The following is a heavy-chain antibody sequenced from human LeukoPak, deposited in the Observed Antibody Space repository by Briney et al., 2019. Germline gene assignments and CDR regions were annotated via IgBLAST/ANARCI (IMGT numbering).Heavy chain of an antibody. CDR2: IYYSGST. CDR3: ARGRGYSSSWYNY. CDR1: GGSISSSSYY. D-gene: IGHD6-13*01. J-gene: IGHJ4*02. Sequence: PSETLSPTRTVSGGSISSSSYYWGWIRQPPGKGLEWIGSIYYSGSTNYNPSLKSRVTISVDTSKNQFSLKLSSVTAADTAVYYCARGRGYSSSWYNYWGQGTLVTVSS. V-gene: IGHV4-39*07.